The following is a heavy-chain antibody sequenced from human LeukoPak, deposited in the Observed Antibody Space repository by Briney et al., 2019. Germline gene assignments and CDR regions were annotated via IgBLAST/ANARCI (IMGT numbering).Heavy chain of an antibody. CDR2: IRSKAYGGTT. D-gene: IGHD3-22*01. CDR3: TYTYYYDSSGYSVDY. V-gene: IGHV3-49*04. CDR1: GFTFGDYA. J-gene: IGHJ4*02. Sequence: GRSLRLSCTASGFTFGDYAMSWVRQAPGKGLEWVGFIRSKAYGGTTEYAASVKGRFTISRDDSKSIAYLQMNSLKTEDTAVYCCTYTYYYDSSGYSVDYWGQGTLVTVSS.